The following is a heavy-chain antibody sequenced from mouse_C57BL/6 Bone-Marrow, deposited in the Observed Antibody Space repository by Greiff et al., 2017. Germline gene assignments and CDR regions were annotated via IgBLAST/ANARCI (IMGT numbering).Heavy chain of an antibody. Sequence: DVKLQESGPGLVKPSQSLSLTCSVTGYSITSGYYWNWIRQFPGNKLEWMGYISYDGSNNYNPSLKNRISITRDTSKNQFFLKLNSVTTEDTATYYCSTTVVASYYYAMDYWGQGTSVTVSS. V-gene: IGHV3-6*01. CDR2: ISYDGSN. D-gene: IGHD1-1*01. J-gene: IGHJ4*01. CDR1: GYSITSGYY. CDR3: STTVVASYYYAMDY.